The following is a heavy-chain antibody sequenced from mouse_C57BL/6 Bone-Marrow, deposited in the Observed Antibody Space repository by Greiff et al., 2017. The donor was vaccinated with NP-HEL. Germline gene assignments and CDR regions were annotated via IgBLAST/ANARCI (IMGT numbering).Heavy chain of an antibody. CDR3: AREGGTTVVFDY. D-gene: IGHD1-1*01. CDR1: GYTFTSYG. J-gene: IGHJ2*01. V-gene: IGHV1-81*01. Sequence: VQLQQSGAELARPGASVKLSCKASGYTFTSYGISWVKQRTGQGLEWIGEIYPRSGNTYYNEKFKGKATLTADKSSSTAYMELRSLTSEDSAVYFCAREGGTTVVFDYWGQGTTLTVSS. CDR2: IYPRSGNT.